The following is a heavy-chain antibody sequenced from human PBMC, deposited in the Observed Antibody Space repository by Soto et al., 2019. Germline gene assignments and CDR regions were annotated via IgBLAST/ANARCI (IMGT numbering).Heavy chain of an antibody. J-gene: IGHJ5*02. V-gene: IGHV3-21*01. CDR1: GFSFSSYS. CDR3: ARGYTGYCSGGTCYWFDP. D-gene: IGHD2-15*01. CDR2: ISSSASHI. Sequence: EVQLVESGGGLVKPGGSLRLSCAASGFSFSSYSMNWVRQAPGKGLEWVSSISSSASHINYEDSVKGRFTISRDNAKKSLSLQMNSRRAEDTAVYYCARGYTGYCSGGTCYWFDPWGQGTLVTVSS.